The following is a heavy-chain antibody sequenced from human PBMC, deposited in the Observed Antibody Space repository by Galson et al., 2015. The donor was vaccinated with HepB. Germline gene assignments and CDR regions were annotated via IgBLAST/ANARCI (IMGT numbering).Heavy chain of an antibody. Sequence: ETLSLTCTVSGGSISSSSYYWGWIRQPPGKGLEWIGSIYYSGSTYYNPSLKSRVTISVDTSKNQFSLKLSSVTAADTAVYYCARENRDYGADYWGQGTLVTVSS. J-gene: IGHJ4*02. CDR1: GGSISSSSYY. CDR3: ARENRDYGADY. V-gene: IGHV4-39*07. D-gene: IGHD4-17*01. CDR2: IYYSGST.